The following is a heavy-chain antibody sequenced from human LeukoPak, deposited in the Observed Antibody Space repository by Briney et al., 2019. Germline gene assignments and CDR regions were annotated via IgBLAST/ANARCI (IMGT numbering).Heavy chain of an antibody. Sequence: PSETLSLTCTVSGGSISSSSYYWGWIRQPPGKGLEWIGSIYYSGSTYYNPSLKSRATISVDTSKNQFSLKLSSVTAADTAVYYCARRQLEMATIMDYFDYWGQGTLVTVSS. D-gene: IGHD5-24*01. CDR1: GGSISSSSYY. CDR2: IYYSGST. CDR3: ARRQLEMATIMDYFDY. V-gene: IGHV4-39*01. J-gene: IGHJ4*02.